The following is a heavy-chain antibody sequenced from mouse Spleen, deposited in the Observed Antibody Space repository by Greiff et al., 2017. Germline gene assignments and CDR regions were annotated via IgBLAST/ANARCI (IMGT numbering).Heavy chain of an antibody. D-gene: IGHD2-4*01. Sequence: VQLQQSGTVLARPGASVKMSCKTSGYTFTSYWMHWVKQRPGQGLEWIGAIYPGNSDTSYNQKFKGKAKLTAVTSASTAYMELSSLTNEDSAVYYCTREEVSTMITPFAYWGQGTLVTVSA. CDR2: IYPGNSDT. CDR3: TREEVSTMITPFAY. V-gene: IGHV1-5*01. CDR1: GYTFTSYW. J-gene: IGHJ3*01.